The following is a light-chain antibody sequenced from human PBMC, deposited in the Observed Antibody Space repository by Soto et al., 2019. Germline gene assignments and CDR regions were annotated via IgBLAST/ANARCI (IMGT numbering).Light chain of an antibody. CDR2: DTP. J-gene: IGKJ5*01. CDR3: HHRGN. Sequence: IVLTQSPATLSLSPGERATLSCRASQSVKNYVAWYQHKPGQSPRLLIDDTPTRATATPATFSGSRSWTYLTLPINSLEPQDFALYYCHHRGNVGQGTRLEIK. CDR1: QSVKNY. V-gene: IGKV3-11*01.